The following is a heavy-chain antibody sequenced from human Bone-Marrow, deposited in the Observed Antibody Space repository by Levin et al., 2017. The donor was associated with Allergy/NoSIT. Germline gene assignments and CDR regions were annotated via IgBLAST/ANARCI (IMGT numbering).Heavy chain of an antibody. CDR2: ISASSTAI. Sequence: GGSLRLSCTASGFTFSIYSMNWVRQAPGKGLEWVSYISASSTAIYYADSVKGRFTISRDNAKNSLFLQMDTLRVEDTAVYFCARHWGTSMVDRWFDPWGQGTLVTVSS. J-gene: IGHJ5*02. CDR3: ARHWGTSMVDRWFDP. D-gene: IGHD5-18*01. V-gene: IGHV3-48*01. CDR1: GFTFSIYS.